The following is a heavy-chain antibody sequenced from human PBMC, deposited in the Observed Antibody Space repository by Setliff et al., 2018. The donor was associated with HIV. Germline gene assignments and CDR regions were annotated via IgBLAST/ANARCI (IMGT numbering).Heavy chain of an antibody. Sequence: PSETLSLTCSVSGDSFTGYYWNWIRQSAGKGLEWIGRIYTNGATSYNPSLRSRVTMSVDTSKKQLSLRLSSVSAADTAVYYCAKDRGQCFGLWGRGTLVTVSS. CDR1: GDSFTGYY. CDR3: AKDRGQCFGL. D-gene: IGHD3-10*01. V-gene: IGHV4-4*07. CDR2: IYTNGAT. J-gene: IGHJ2*01.